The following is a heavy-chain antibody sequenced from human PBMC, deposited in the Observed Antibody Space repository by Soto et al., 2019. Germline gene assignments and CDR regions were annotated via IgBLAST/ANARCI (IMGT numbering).Heavy chain of an antibody. D-gene: IGHD3-3*01. Sequence: PSETLSLTCAVSGGSISNSYWWSWVRQPPGKGLEWIGEIFHSGGTNYNPSLKSRVTISLDESKNQFSLRVSSVTAADTAVYYCATASTLFGVVMADLDVWGQGTTVTVSS. CDR1: GGSISNSYW. CDR2: IFHSGGT. CDR3: ATASTLFGVVMADLDV. J-gene: IGHJ6*02. V-gene: IGHV4-4*02.